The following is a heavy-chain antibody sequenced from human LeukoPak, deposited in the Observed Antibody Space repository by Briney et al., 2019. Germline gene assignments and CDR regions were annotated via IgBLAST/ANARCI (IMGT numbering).Heavy chain of an antibody. V-gene: IGHV4-59*12. Sequence: PSETLSLTCTVSGGSISSYYWSWIRQPPGKGLEWIGYIYYSGSTNYNPSLKSRVTISVDTSKNQFSLKLSSVTAADTAVYYCARESIAALGGEDYWGQGTLVTVSS. CDR3: ARESIAALGGEDY. J-gene: IGHJ4*02. CDR1: GGSISSYY. D-gene: IGHD6-6*01. CDR2: IYYSGST.